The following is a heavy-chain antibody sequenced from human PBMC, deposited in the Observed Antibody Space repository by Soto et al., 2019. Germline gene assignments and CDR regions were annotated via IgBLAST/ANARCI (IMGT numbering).Heavy chain of an antibody. J-gene: IGHJ4*02. CDR3: ARHTPAISISDH. CDR1: GGSISSYY. D-gene: IGHD2-15*01. Sequence: PSETLSLTCTVSGGSISSYYWSWIRQPPGKGLEWIGYIYYSGSTNYNSSLKSRVTISVDTSKNQFSLKMSSVTAADTAVYYCARHTPAISISDHWGQGTLVTVSS. V-gene: IGHV4-59*01. CDR2: IYYSGST.